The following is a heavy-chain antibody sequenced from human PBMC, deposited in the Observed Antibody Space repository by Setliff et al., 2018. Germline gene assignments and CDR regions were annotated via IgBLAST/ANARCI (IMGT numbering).Heavy chain of an antibody. CDR2: IYSGGTT. Sequence: SETLSLTCKVSGDSMNSGVYYWAWLRQPPGKGLEWIGRIYSGGTTYYNSSLKRRVTISVDTSKSQFSLRLNSVTAADTAVYYCARTGTYRYFDYWGRGTLVTVSS. J-gene: IGHJ4*02. CDR1: GDSMNSGVYY. V-gene: IGHV4-39*01. D-gene: IGHD1-1*01. CDR3: ARTGTYRYFDY.